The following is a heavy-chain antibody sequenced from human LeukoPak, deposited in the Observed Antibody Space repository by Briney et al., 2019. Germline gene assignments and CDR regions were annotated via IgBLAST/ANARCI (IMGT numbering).Heavy chain of an antibody. CDR2: IRSKAYGGTT. J-gene: IGHJ4*02. CDR3: TRMYRGSWLIDY. Sequence: PGRSLRLSCTASGFTFGDYAVSWVRQAPGKGLEWVGFIRSKAYGGTTEYAASVKGRFTISRDDSKSIAYLQMNSLKTEDTAVYYCTRMYRGSWLIDYWGQGTLVTVSS. V-gene: IGHV3-49*04. D-gene: IGHD6-13*01. CDR1: GFTFGDYA.